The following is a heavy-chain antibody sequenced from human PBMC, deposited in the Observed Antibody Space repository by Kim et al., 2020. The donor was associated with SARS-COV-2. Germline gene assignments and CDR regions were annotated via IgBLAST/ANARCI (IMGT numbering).Heavy chain of an antibody. CDR3: AKRLNCTTIFCYGFDY. J-gene: IGHJ4*02. CDR2: ISATGDTT. CDR1: GFILDDYA. V-gene: IGHV3-23*01. Sequence: GGSLRLSCVVSGFILDDYAMSWVRQAPGKGLEWVSAISATGDTTYYADSVKGRFAISRDTSKNTLYLQMHSLRADDTAVYYCAKRLNCTTIFCYGFDYWGQGTLVTVSS. D-gene: IGHD2-8*01.